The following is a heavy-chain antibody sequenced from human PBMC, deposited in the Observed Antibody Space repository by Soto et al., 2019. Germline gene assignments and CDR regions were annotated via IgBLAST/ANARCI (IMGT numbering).Heavy chain of an antibody. CDR1: GFTFSSYA. Sequence: GGSLRLSCAASGFTFSSYAMHWVRQAPGKGLEWVAVISYDGSNKYYADSVNGRFTISRDNSKNTLYLQMNSLRAEDTAVYYCAREQLAGYYYYGTDVWGQGTKVTVSS. D-gene: IGHD6-13*01. CDR3: AREQLAGYYYYGTDV. V-gene: IGHV3-30-3*01. J-gene: IGHJ6*02. CDR2: ISYDGSNK.